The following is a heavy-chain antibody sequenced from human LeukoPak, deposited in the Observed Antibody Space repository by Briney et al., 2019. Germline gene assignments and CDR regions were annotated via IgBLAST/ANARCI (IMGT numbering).Heavy chain of an antibody. CDR2: INTNTGNP. Sequence: ASVKVSCKASGYTFTDYGMNWVRQAPGQGLEWMGWINTNTGNPTYAQGLTGRFVFSLDTSVSTAYLQISSLKAEDTAVYYCARDARRYYYGSGSPYFYYYGMDVWGQGTTVTVSS. J-gene: IGHJ6*02. CDR1: GYTFTDYG. CDR3: ARDARRYYYGSGSPYFYYYGMDV. D-gene: IGHD3-10*01. V-gene: IGHV7-4-1*02.